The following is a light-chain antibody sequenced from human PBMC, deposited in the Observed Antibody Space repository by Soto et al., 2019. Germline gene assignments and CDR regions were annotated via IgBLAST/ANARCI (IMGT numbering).Light chain of an antibody. Sequence: HSVLTQPASVSRSPGQSITTSCTRTSSDVGDYNYVSWYQHHPGKAPKLIIDDVTNRPSGVSNPFSGSKSGNTASLTISGLQPEDETDYYCSSYTTSNTRQIVFGTGTKVTVL. CDR1: SSDVGDYNY. CDR3: SSYTTSNTRQIV. J-gene: IGLJ1*01. V-gene: IGLV2-14*03. CDR2: DVT.